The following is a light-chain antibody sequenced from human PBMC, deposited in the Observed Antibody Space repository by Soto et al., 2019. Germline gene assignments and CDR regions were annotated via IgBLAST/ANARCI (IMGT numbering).Light chain of an antibody. J-gene: IGKJ3*01. CDR2: DAS. V-gene: IGKV1-33*01. Sequence: DIQMTQSPSSLSASVGDRVTITCQASQDISNYLNWYQQKPGKAPKLLIYDASNLETGVPSRFXXSGSGTDFTFTISSLQPEDIATYFCQQYDNLPFTFGPGTKVDI. CDR3: QQYDNLPFT. CDR1: QDISNY.